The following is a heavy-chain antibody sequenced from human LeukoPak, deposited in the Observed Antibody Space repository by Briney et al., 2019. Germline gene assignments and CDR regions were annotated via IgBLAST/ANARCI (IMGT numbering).Heavy chain of an antibody. V-gene: IGHV1-24*01. Sequence: ASVKVSCKASGHTFTSYDINWVRQAPGKGLEWMGGFDPEDGETIYAQKFQGRVTMTEDTSTDTAYMELSSLRSEDTAVYYCATAQQWLYFDYWGQGTLVTVSS. J-gene: IGHJ4*02. D-gene: IGHD6-19*01. CDR3: ATAQQWLYFDY. CDR1: GHTFTSYD. CDR2: FDPEDGET.